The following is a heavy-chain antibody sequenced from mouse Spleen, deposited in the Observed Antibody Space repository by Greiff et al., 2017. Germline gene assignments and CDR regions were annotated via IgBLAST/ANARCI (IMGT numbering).Heavy chain of an antibody. D-gene: IGHD2-3*01. CDR2: ISSGGSYT. J-gene: IGHJ2*01. CDR3: ARHEDGPRYFDY. Sequence: EVQRVESGGDLVKPGGSLKLSCAASGFTFSSYGMSWVRQTPDKRLEWVATISSGGSYTYYPDSVKGRFTISRDNAKNTLYLQMSSLKSEDTAMYYCARHEDGPRYFDYWGQGTTLTVSS. CDR1: GFTFSSYG. V-gene: IGHV5-6*01.